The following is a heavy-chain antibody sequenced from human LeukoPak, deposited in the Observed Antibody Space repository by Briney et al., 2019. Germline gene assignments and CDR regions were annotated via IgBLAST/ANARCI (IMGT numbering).Heavy chain of an antibody. Sequence: PGGPLKLSCAASGFTFNNYNMNWVRQSPGKGLEWISSISKSSTYTHYADSVKGRFTISRDNSKNSLYLQMNSLRAEDTAVYYCARIRGGFFDAFDMWGQGTMVTVSS. CDR2: ISKSSTYT. CDR1: GFTFNNYN. D-gene: IGHD3-16*01. J-gene: IGHJ3*02. V-gene: IGHV3-21*01. CDR3: ARIRGGFFDAFDM.